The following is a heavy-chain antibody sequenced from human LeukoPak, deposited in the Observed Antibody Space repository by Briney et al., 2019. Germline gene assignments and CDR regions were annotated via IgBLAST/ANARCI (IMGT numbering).Heavy chain of an antibody. CDR1: GFTFSTAS. D-gene: IGHD6-19*01. J-gene: IGHJ4*02. Sequence: PGGSLRLSCAASGFTFSTASLHWVRQAPGRGLEWVSAFDTGFGTYYPDSLKGRFTIPRDNSKNTLFLQMNSPRAEDTAVYYCARSSGWWSLDYWGQGTLVTVSS. CDR2: FDTGFGT. CDR3: ARSSGWWSLDY. V-gene: IGHV3-23*01.